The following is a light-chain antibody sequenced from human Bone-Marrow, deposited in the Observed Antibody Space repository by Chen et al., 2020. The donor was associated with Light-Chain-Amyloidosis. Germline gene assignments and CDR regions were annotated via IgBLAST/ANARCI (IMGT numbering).Light chain of an antibody. J-gene: IGKJ4*01. Sequence: EIVLTQSPGTLSLSPGEGANLSCRASQTISSNYLTWYQQKFGQAPRLLIYGSSSSATGIPDRFTGSGSGTDFTLTINKLEPEDFAMYYCQQYCTSPLAFGGGTNVEIK. CDR2: GSS. CDR1: QTISSNY. V-gene: IGKV3-20*01. CDR3: QQYCTSPLA.